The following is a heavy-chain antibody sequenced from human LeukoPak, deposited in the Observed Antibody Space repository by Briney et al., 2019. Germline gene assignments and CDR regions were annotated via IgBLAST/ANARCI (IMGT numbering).Heavy chain of an antibody. CDR1: GFIFDDYA. D-gene: IGHD1-26*01. J-gene: IGHJ4*02. CDR3: AKDQGGGYFDY. CDR2: ISWNSGSI. V-gene: IGHV3-9*03. Sequence: PGGSLRLSCAASGFIFDDYAMHWVRQAPGKGLEWVSGISWNSGSIGYADSVKGRFTISRDNAKNSLYLQMNSLRAEDMALYYCAKDQGGGYFDYWGQGTLVTVSS.